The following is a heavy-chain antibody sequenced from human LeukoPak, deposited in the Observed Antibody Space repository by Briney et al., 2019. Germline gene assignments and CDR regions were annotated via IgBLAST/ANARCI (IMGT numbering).Heavy chain of an antibody. D-gene: IGHD2-21*01. V-gene: IGHV6-1*01. J-gene: IGHJ6*02. CDR3: ARDLVVRVAYYYYYGMDV. CDR2: TYYRSKWYN. Sequence: SQTLSLTCAISADSVSSNSAAWNWIRQSPSRGLEWLGRTYYRSKWYNDYAVSVKSRITINPDTSKNQFSLQLNSVTPEDTAVYYCARDLVVRVAYYYYYGMDVWGQGTTVTVSS. CDR1: ADSVSSNSAA.